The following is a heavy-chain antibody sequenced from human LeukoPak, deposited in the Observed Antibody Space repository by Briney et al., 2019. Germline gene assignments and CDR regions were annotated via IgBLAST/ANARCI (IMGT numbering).Heavy chain of an antibody. CDR2: ISTYDDNI. CDR3: ARDLTHRRNYDSSGYQIVPAF. Sequence: ASVKVSCKASGYTFTTYGLSWVRQAPGQGLEWLGWISTYDDNIKYAQSLQGRLTLTIDTSTSTAYMELRSLRSDDTAVYYCARDLTHRRNYDSSGYQIVPAFWGQGTLVTVSS. D-gene: IGHD3-22*01. CDR1: GYTFTTYG. V-gene: IGHV1-18*01. J-gene: IGHJ4*02.